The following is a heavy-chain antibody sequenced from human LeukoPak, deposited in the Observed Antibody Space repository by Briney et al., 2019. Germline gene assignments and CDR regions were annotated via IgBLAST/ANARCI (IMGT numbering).Heavy chain of an antibody. D-gene: IGHD1-26*01. CDR1: ASTFTAYY. CDR2: ISAYNGNT. Sequence: ASVKVSCKASASTFTAYYFHWVRQAPGQGLEWMGWISAYNGNTNYAQKLQGRVTMTTDTSTSTAYMELRSLRSDDTAVYYCARIVGVTLAAETWGQGTLVTVSS. J-gene: IGHJ5*02. CDR3: ARIVGVTLAAET. V-gene: IGHV1-18*04.